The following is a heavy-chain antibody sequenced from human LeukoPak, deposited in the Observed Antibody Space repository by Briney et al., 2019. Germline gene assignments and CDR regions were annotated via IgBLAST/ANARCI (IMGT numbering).Heavy chain of an antibody. J-gene: IGHJ4*02. CDR1: GGSISSYY. CDR2: IYYSGST. CDR3: ASYHPNWNYAFDY. V-gene: IGHV4-59*01. Sequence: SETLSLTCTVSGGSISSYYWSWIRQPPGKGLEWIGYIYYSGSTNYNPSLKSRVTISVDTSKNQFSLKLSSVTAADTPVYYCASYHPNWNYAFDYWGQGTLVTVSS. D-gene: IGHD1-7*01.